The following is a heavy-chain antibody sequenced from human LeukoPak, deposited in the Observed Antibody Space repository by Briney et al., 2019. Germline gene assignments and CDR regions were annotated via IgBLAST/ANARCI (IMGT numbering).Heavy chain of an antibody. CDR1: GFTFSSYS. J-gene: IGHJ4*02. D-gene: IGHD3-22*01. V-gene: IGHV3-48*01. Sequence: TGGSLRLSCAAPGFTFSSYSMNWVRQAPGKGLEWVSYISSSSSTIYYADSVKGRFTISRDNAKNSLYLQMNSLRAEDTAVYYCARDHYYDSSGYYRNFDYWGQGTLVTVSS. CDR2: ISSSSSTI. CDR3: ARDHYYDSSGYYRNFDY.